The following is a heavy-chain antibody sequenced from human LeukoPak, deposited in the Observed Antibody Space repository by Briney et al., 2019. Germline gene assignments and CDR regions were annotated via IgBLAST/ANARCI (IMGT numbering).Heavy chain of an antibody. CDR3: ARDSPAYYYDSSGYSDY. V-gene: IGHV1-69*13. D-gene: IGHD3-22*01. CDR2: IIPIFGTA. Sequence: ASVKVFCKASGGTFSSYAISWVRQAPGQGLEWMGGIIPIFGTANYAQKFQGRVTITADESTSTAYMELSSLRSEDTAVYYCARDSPAYYYDSSGYSDYWGQGTLVTVSS. J-gene: IGHJ4*02. CDR1: GGTFSSYA.